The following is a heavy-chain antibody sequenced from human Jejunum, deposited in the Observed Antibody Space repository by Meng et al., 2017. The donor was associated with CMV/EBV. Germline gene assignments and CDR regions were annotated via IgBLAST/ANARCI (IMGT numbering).Heavy chain of an antibody. Sequence: SGEASGFPLNGHGRTGGRKAPGKGLEWVSYISVGSTVIYYADSVRGRFTIPRDNAKNSLYLQMNTLRAEDTAVYYCVKGGHLGDYWGQGTRVTVS. V-gene: IGHV3-48*04. CDR2: ISVGSTVI. CDR1: GFPLNGHG. CDR3: VKGGHLGDY. D-gene: IGHD3-10*01. J-gene: IGHJ4*02.